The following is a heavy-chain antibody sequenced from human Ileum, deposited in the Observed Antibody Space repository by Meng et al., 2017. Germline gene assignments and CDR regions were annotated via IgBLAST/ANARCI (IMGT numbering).Heavy chain of an antibody. CDR1: AGSVNTGSYY. D-gene: IGHD3-22*01. J-gene: IGHJ4*02. CDR2: MYFSGST. Sequence: HGLLREEGPGRVGPSEHLSLPCTIAAGSVNTGSYYWSWIRQPPGKGLEWIGYMYFSGSTKYNASLKSRVSISVDTSKKQFSLNLTSVTAADTAVYYCARGHYDKYFDSWGQGTLVTVSS. V-gene: IGHV4-61*01. CDR3: ARGHYDKYFDS.